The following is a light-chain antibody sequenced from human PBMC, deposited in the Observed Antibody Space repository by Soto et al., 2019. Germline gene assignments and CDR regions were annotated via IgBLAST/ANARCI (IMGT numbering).Light chain of an antibody. CDR3: QQSYNTPVT. V-gene: IGKV1-39*01. Sequence: DIQMTQSPSSLSASVGDRVTITCRASQRINTFLNWYQQKTGKAPTLLIYAASSLQSGVPSRFSGSGSGTEFAVTISSLQPEDFATYYCQQSYNTPVTFGQGTKLEIK. CDR2: AAS. J-gene: IGKJ2*01. CDR1: QRINTF.